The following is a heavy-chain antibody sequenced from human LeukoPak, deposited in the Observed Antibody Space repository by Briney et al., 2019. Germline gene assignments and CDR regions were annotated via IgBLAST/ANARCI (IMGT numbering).Heavy chain of an antibody. CDR2: INHSGST. V-gene: IGHV4-34*01. CDR1: GGSFSGYY. CDR3: ARSGYCSSTSCYRREYYYYYYMDV. Sequence: SETLSLPCAVYGGSFSGYYWSWIRQPPGKGLEWIGEINHSGSTNYNPSLKSRVTISVDTSKNQFSLKLSSVTAADTAVYYCARSGYCSSTSCYRREYYYYYYMDVWGKGTTVTVSS. J-gene: IGHJ6*03. D-gene: IGHD2-2*02.